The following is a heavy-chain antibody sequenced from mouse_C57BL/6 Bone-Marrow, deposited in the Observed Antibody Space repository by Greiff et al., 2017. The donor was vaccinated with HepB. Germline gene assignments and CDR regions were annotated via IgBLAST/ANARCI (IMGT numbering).Heavy chain of an antibody. J-gene: IGHJ2*01. CDR3: ARSGVLGDY. CDR1: GYTFTSYW. Sequence: QVQLQQPGAELVMPGASVKLSCKASGYTFTSYWMHWVKQRLGQGLVWFGEIDPSDSYTNYNQKFKGKSTLTVDKSSSTAYMQLSSLTSEDSAVYYCARSGVLGDYWGQGTTLTVSS. V-gene: IGHV1-69*01. CDR2: IDPSDSYT. D-gene: IGHD4-1*01.